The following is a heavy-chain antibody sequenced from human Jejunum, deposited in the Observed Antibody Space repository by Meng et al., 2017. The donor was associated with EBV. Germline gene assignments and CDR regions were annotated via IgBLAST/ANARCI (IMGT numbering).Heavy chain of an antibody. CDR2: YYNRGST. J-gene: IGHJ4*02. V-gene: IGHV4-39*01. D-gene: IGHD1-26*01. CDR1: GGAISGSIYY. Sequence: QLTEWGPGLLKPLMTLSLTSTVSGGAISGSIYYWGWVRQPPGKGLEWIGTYYNRGSTYYNPSLKSRVTISVDTSKNQFSLKLISVTAADTAAYYCARQGPSGRTFDYWGQGTLVTVSS. CDR3: ARQGPSGRTFDY.